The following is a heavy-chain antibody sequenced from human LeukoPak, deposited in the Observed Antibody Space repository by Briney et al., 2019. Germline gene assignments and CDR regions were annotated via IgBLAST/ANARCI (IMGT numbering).Heavy chain of an antibody. J-gene: IGHJ5*02. V-gene: IGHV4-61*01. D-gene: IGHD3-3*01. CDR2: IYYSGST. CDR3: ARGVRYDFWSGYPGRNWFDP. Sequence: SETLSLTCAVSGGSISSDTYWSWIRQPPGKGLEWIGYIYYSGSTNYNPSLKSRVTISVDTSKNQFSLKLSSVTAADTAVYYCARGVRYDFWSGYPGRNWFDPWGQGTLVTVSS. CDR1: GGSISSDTY.